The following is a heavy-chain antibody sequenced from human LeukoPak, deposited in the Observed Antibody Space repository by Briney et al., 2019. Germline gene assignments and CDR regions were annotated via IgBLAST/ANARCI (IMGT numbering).Heavy chain of an antibody. Sequence: SETLSLTFTMSGGSITSYHWSWIRQPPGKGLEWIGYIYYSGSTNYNPSLKSRVTISVDTSKNQFSLNLRSVTAADTAVYYCARGSRDGYNHFDYWGQGTLVTVSS. D-gene: IGHD5-24*01. J-gene: IGHJ4*02. CDR3: ARGSRDGYNHFDY. CDR2: IYYSGST. CDR1: GGSITSYH. V-gene: IGHV4-59*01.